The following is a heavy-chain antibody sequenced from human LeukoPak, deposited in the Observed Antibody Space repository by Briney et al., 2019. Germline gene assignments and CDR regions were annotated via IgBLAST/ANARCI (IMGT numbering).Heavy chain of an antibody. CDR1: GIAFSNHW. J-gene: IGHJ5*02. Sequence: GGSLRLSCAASGIAFSNHWMHWVRQAPGKGLEWVSWINNDGSYAVYADSVRARFTTSRDNAKNTLYLQMNSLRPEDTAVYYCARDRPHNWFDPWGQGTLVTVSS. CDR2: INNDGSYA. CDR3: ARDRPHNWFDP. V-gene: IGHV3-74*01.